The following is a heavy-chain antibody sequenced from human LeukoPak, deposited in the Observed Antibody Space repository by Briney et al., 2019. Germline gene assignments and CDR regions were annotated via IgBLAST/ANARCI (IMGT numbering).Heavy chain of an antibody. D-gene: IGHD3-3*01. V-gene: IGHV1-2*02. CDR3: ARDPDFEANVPDY. J-gene: IGHJ4*02. CDR2: INPNSGGT. Sequence: GASVKVSCKASGYTFTGYYMHWVRQAPGQGLEWMGWINPNSGGTNYAQKFQGRVTMTRDTSISTAYTELSRLRSDDTAVYYCARDPDFEANVPDYWGQGTLVTVSS. CDR1: GYTFTGYY.